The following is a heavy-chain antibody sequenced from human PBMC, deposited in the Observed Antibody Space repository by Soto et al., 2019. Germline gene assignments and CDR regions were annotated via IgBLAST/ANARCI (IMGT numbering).Heavy chain of an antibody. CDR2: ISAYNGNT. Sequence: ASVKVSCKASGYTFTSYGIIWVRQAPGQGLEWMGWISAYNGNTNYAQKLQGRVTMTTDTSTSTAYMELSSLRSEDTAVYYCATGARLAGAYYYYYGMDVWGQGTTVTISS. CDR3: ATGARLAGAYYYYYGMDV. J-gene: IGHJ6*02. CDR1: GYTFTSYG. V-gene: IGHV1-18*01. D-gene: IGHD3-16*01.